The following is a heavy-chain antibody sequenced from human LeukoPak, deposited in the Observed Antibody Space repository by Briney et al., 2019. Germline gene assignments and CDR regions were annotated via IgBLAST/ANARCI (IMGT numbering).Heavy chain of an antibody. CDR2: ISGSGGST. D-gene: IGHD3-10*01. J-gene: IGHJ4*02. CDR1: GFTFSSYA. Sequence: GGSLRRYCAASGFTFSSYAMRWLRQAPGKGLEWVSAISGSGGSTYYADSVKGRFTIYRDNSKNTLYLQMNSLRAEDTAVYYCASLRITMVRGPLGYFDYWGQGTLVTVSS. V-gene: IGHV3-23*01. CDR3: ASLRITMVRGPLGYFDY.